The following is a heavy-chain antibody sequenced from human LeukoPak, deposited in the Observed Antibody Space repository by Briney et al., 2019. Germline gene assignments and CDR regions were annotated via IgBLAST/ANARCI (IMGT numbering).Heavy chain of an antibody. D-gene: IGHD4-17*01. CDR2: ITNSDSST. V-gene: IGHV3-23*01. CDR1: GFTFSIFA. J-gene: IGHJ4*02. CDR3: AKGLRSSDY. Sequence: GGSLRLSCAASGFTFSIFAMTWVRQAPGKGLEWVSTITNSDSSTYYADSVKGRFTISRDNSKNTLYLQMNILRAEDTAVYYCAKGLRSSDYWGQGTLVTVSS.